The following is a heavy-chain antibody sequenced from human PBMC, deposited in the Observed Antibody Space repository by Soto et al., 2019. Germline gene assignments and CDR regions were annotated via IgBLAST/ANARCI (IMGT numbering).Heavy chain of an antibody. Sequence: ASETLSLTCTVSGGSISSSSNHWGWIRQPPGKGLVWFGIIFFIENTYYNRSLKIRFTISLDTSKTPFSLRLTSLTAADTAVYYCATHPPYGPLDHWGQGTLVTVSS. CDR3: ATHPPYGPLDH. CDR2: IFFIENT. D-gene: IGHD4-17*01. CDR1: GGSISSSSNH. J-gene: IGHJ4*02. V-gene: IGHV4-39*01.